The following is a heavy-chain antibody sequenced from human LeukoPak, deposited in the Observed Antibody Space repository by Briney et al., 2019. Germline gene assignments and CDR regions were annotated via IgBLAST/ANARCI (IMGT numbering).Heavy chain of an antibody. CDR2: IYPGESDT. CDR3: ARLLRSDSSSVGNFDY. J-gene: IGHJ4*02. CDR1: GSIFTSYW. Sequence: GASLQISCKGSGSIFTSYWIGWVRQLPGKGLEWMGIIYPGESDTRYSPSFQGQVTISADKSISTAYLQWSSLKASDTAMYYCARLLRSDSSSVGNFDYWGQGTLVTVSS. D-gene: IGHD6-6*01. V-gene: IGHV5-51*01.